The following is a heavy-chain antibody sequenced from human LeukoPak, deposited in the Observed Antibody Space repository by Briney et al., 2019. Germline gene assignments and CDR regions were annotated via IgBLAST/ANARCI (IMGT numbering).Heavy chain of an antibody. CDR2: IYFSGST. J-gene: IGHJ4*02. V-gene: IGHV4-59*12. Sequence: SETLSLTCTVSGGSISSYYWSWIRQPPGMGLEWIGYIYFSGSTNYNPSLKSRVTISVDTSKNQFSLKLSSVTAADTAVYYCARETYYYDSSGYYYGYFDYWGQGTLVTVSS. CDR3: ARETYYYDSSGYYYGYFDY. CDR1: GGSISSYY. D-gene: IGHD3-22*01.